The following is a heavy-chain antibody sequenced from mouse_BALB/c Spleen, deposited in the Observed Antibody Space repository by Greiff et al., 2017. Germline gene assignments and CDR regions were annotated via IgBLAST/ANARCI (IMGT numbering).Heavy chain of an antibody. J-gene: IGHJ2*01. V-gene: IGHV5-6-4*01. D-gene: IGHD2-2*01. CDR1: GFTFSSYT. CDR3: TSYGYDRYYFDY. Sequence: DVKLVESGGGLVKPGGSLKLSCAASGFTFSSYTMSWVRQTPEKRLEWVATISSGGSYTYYPDSVKGRFTISRDNAKNTLYLQMSSLKSEDTAMYYCTSYGYDRYYFDYWGQGTTLTVSS. CDR2: ISSGGSYT.